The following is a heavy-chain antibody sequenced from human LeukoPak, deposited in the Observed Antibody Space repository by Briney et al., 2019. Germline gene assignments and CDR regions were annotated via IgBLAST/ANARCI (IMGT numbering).Heavy chain of an antibody. CDR3: ARDLGELGFDY. CDR2: ISSSSSYI. D-gene: IGHD2-21*01. Sequence: AGGSLRLSCAASGFTFSSYSMNWVRQAPGKGLEWVSSISSSSSYIYYADSVRGRFTISRDNAKNSLYLQMNSLRAEDTAVYYCARDLGELGFDYWGQGTLVTVSS. J-gene: IGHJ4*02. CDR1: GFTFSSYS. V-gene: IGHV3-21*01.